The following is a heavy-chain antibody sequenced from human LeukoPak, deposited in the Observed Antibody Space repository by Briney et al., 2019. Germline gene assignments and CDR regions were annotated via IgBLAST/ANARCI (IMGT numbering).Heavy chain of an antibody. Sequence: GASVEVSCKASGGTFSSYAISWVRQAPGQGLEWMGGIIPIFGTANYAQKFQGRVTITADESTSTAYMELSSLRSEDTAVYYCARDPPSSTSPLARVGIYGMDVWGQGTTVTVSS. J-gene: IGHJ6*02. D-gene: IGHD2-2*01. CDR1: GGTFSSYA. CDR3: ARDPPSSTSPLARVGIYGMDV. V-gene: IGHV1-69*13. CDR2: IIPIFGTA.